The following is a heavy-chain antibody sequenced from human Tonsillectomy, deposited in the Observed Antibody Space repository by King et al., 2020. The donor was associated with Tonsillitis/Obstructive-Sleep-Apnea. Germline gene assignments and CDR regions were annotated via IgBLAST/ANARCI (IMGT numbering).Heavy chain of an antibody. J-gene: IGHJ4*02. Sequence: QLVQSGAEVKKAGESLKISCKGSGYSFINHWVAWVRQVPGKGLEWVGSIYPGDSETRYSPSFQGQVTISADKSISTAYLQWSGLKASDTAIYYCARPYDNNGAPFDYWGQGTLVTVSS. CDR2: IYPGDSET. D-gene: IGHD3-22*01. CDR1: GYSFINHW. CDR3: ARPYDNNGAPFDY. V-gene: IGHV5-51*03.